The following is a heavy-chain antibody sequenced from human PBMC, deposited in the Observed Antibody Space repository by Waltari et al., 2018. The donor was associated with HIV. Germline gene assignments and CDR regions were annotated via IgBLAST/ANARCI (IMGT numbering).Heavy chain of an antibody. CDR2: IFTSGSA. V-gene: IGHV4-4*07. CDR1: GDLTSTYY. CDR3: ARYYYDHSGLAD. Sequence: QLPLLESGPGLVKPSATLSLTCTVSGDLTSTYYWTWIRQPAGKGLEWIGRIFTSGSANYNPSLKSRVTLSLDKSKNQFSLKLSSVTAADSAVYYCARYYYDHSGLADWGQGTLVTVSS. D-gene: IGHD3-22*01. J-gene: IGHJ4*01.